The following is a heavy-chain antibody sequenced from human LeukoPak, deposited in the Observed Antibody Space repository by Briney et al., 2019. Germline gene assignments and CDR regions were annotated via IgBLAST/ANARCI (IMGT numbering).Heavy chain of an antibody. D-gene: IGHD1-26*01. CDR3: ARERRGADKTLMNYYYYYYMDV. J-gene: IGHJ6*03. V-gene: IGHV4-59*01. CDR2: IYYSGST. CDR1: GGSISSYY. Sequence: PSETLSLTCTVSGGSISSYYWSWIRQPPGKGLEWIGYIYYSGSTNYNPSLKSRVTISVDTSKNQFSLKLSSVTAADTAVYYCARERRGADKTLMNYYYYYYMDVWGKGTTVTISS.